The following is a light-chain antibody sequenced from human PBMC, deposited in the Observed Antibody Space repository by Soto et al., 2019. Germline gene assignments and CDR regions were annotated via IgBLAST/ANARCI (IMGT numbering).Light chain of an antibody. J-gene: IGLJ2*01. CDR2: DVN. CDR1: SSDVGGYNY. CDR3: CSYAGSSIYVV. Sequence: QSALTQPRSVSGSPGQSVTISCTGTSSDVGGYNYVSWYQQYPGKAPKFMIYDVNKRPSGVPDRFSGSKSGNTASLTISGLQAEDEADYYCCSYAGSSIYVVFGGGTKLTVL. V-gene: IGLV2-11*01.